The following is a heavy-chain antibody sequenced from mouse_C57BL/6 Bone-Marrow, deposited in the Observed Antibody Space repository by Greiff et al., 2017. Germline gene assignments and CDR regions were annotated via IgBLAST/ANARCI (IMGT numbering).Heavy chain of an antibody. CDR2: ISRGSSTI. Sequence: EVHLVESGGGLVKPGGSLKLSCAASGFTFSDYGMHWVRQAPEKGLEWVAYISRGSSTIYYADTVKGRYTISRDTAKNTQFLQMTSLRSEDTAMYYCAGGRWLAYYAMDYWGQGTSVTVSS. CDR1: GFTFSDYG. V-gene: IGHV5-17*01. D-gene: IGHD2-3*01. J-gene: IGHJ4*01. CDR3: AGGRWLAYYAMDY.